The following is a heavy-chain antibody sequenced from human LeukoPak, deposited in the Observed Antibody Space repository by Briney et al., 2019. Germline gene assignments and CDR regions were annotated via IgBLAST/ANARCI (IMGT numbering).Heavy chain of an antibody. Sequence: ASVRVSCKASGYTFTSYGISWVRQAPGQGLEWMGWISAYNGNTNYAQKLQGRVTMTTDTSTSTAYMELRSLRSDDTAVYYCARYSTSWRWFDPWGQGTLVTVSS. CDR1: GYTFTSYG. CDR3: ARYSTSWRWFDP. J-gene: IGHJ5*02. D-gene: IGHD2-2*01. CDR2: ISAYNGNT. V-gene: IGHV1-18*01.